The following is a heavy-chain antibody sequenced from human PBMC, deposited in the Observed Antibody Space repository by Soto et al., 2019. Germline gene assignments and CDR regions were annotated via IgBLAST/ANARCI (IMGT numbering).Heavy chain of an antibody. Sequence: QVQFQESGPGLVKPSETLSLTCTVSGGSISNYYCSWFRQPPGKGLEWIGYIKYNGDSAYNFSLMGRVTMSMATSKTQFSLMLESVTATATAVYYCARHGFGSLHGLVDVWGQGTTVIVSS. CDR2: IKYNGDS. CDR1: GGSISNYY. CDR3: ARHGFGSLHGLVDV. J-gene: IGHJ6*02. D-gene: IGHD3-10*01. V-gene: IGHV4-59*08.